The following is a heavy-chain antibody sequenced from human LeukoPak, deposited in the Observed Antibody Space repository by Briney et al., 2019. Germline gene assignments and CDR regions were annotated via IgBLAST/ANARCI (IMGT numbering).Heavy chain of an antibody. Sequence: SETLSLTCTVSGGSISSGGYYWSWIRQHPGKGLEWIGYIYYSGSTYYNPSLKSRVTISVDTSKNQFSLKLSSVTAADTAVYYCARDLGEHSSGLGDAFDIWGQGTMVTVSS. J-gene: IGHJ3*02. V-gene: IGHV4-31*03. CDR3: ARDLGEHSSGLGDAFDI. CDR2: IYYSGST. CDR1: GGSISSGGYY. D-gene: IGHD6-19*01.